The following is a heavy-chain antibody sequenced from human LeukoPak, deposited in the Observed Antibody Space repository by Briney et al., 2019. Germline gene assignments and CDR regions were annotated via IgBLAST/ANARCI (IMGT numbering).Heavy chain of an antibody. J-gene: IGHJ5*02. CDR2: INAGNGNT. V-gene: IGHV1-3*01. CDR3: ARGRRDGYNSWFDP. Sequence: ASVKVSCKASGYTFTSYAMHWVRQAPGQRLEWMGWINAGNGNTKYSQKFQGRVTITRDTSASTAYMELSSLRSEDTAVYYCARGRRDGYNSWFDPWGQGTLVTVSS. D-gene: IGHD5-24*01. CDR1: GYTFTSYA.